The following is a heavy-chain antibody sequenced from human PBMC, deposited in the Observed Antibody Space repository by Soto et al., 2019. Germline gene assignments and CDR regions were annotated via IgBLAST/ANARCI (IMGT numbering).Heavy chain of an antibody. CDR1: GFTFNNYY. V-gene: IGHV3-7*05. CDR3: GRGFGGTH. Sequence: EVQLVESGGGLVKPGGSLRLSCEASGFTFNNYYMVWVRQAPGRGLEWVANINQDGSAKYYVDSVKGRFTISRDNAKSSLYLQINSLRAEDTATYYCGRGFGGTHWGQGSLVTVSS. CDR2: INQDGSAK. D-gene: IGHD2-15*01. J-gene: IGHJ4*02.